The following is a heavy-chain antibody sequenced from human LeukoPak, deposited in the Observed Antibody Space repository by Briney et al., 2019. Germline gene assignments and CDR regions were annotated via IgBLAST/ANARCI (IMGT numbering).Heavy chain of an antibody. J-gene: IGHJ4*02. CDR1: GYTFTDHW. D-gene: IGHD4-11*01. CDR3: ARRYDSNYKHFDY. V-gene: IGHV5-51*01. CDR2: IYPVDSDT. Sequence: GESLKISCEGSGYTFTDHWVAWVRQVPGKGLEWMGIIYPVDSDTRYSPSFQGQVTISVDKSISTAYLQWSSLKASDTAMYYCARRYDSNYKHFDYWGQGTLVTVSS.